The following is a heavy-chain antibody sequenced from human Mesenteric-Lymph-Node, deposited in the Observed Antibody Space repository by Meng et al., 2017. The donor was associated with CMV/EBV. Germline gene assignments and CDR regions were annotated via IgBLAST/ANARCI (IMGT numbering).Heavy chain of an antibody. CDR2: INHSGSI. CDR1: GGSFSGYY. J-gene: IGHJ4*02. V-gene: IGHV4-34*01. CDR3: ARGSSYDILTGYFDY. D-gene: IGHD3-9*01. Sequence: QGHVHQVGAGLLKPSEPLSVTCAVYGGSFSGYYWNWIRQSPEKGLEWIGEINHSGSITYNPSFTSRIIISVDTSTNQISLNMSSVTAADTAVYYCARGSSYDILTGYFDYWGQGALVTVFS.